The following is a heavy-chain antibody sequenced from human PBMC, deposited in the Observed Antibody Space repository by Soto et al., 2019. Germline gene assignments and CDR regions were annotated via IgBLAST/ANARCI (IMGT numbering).Heavy chain of an antibody. J-gene: IGHJ6*02. Sequence: PGGSLRLSCAGSGFTFGSYAMTWVRQAPGKGLEWVSTTRSNGEYTYYSNSVKGRFTVSRDNSKNTLYLEMSSLRAEDTAVYYCARGGENTAMILYYYGMDVWGQGTTVTVSS. CDR3: ARGGENTAMILYYYGMDV. CDR1: GFTFGSYA. CDR2: TRSNGEYT. V-gene: IGHV3-23*01. D-gene: IGHD5-18*01.